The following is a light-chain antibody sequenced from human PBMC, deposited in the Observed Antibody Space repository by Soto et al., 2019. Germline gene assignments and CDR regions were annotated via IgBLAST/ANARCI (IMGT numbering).Light chain of an antibody. CDR1: QTVSTW. Sequence: DIQMTQSPSTLSASVGDRVTITCRASQTVSTWLAWYQQRPGKAPKLLIHDAASLESGVPSRFSGSASGTEFTLTISSLQPDDFATYDCQQYSSYPLTFGGGTKVEIK. CDR3: QQYSSYPLT. J-gene: IGKJ4*01. V-gene: IGKV1-5*01. CDR2: DAA.